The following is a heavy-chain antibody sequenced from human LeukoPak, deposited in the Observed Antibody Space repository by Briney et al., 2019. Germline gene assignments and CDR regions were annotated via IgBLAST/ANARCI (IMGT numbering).Heavy chain of an antibody. CDR1: VYTFTSYG. CDR2: ISAYNGKT. J-gene: IGHJ4*02. D-gene: IGHD6-13*01. CDR3: ARDGKQQLGFDY. Sequence: ASVKVSCKASVYTFTSYGISWVRQAPGQGLEWMGWISAYNGKTNHAQNFQGRVTMTTDTSTSTAYMELRSLRSDDTAVYYCARDGKQQLGFDYWGQGTLVTVSS. V-gene: IGHV1-18*01.